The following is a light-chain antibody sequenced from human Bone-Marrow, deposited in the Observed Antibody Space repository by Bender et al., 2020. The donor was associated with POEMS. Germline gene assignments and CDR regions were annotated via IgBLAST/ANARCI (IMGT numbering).Light chain of an antibody. CDR3: CSYAGSYTYVV. CDR1: NSDVGAYEF. J-gene: IGLJ2*01. Sequence: QSALTQPASVSGSPGQSITISCSGTNSDVGAYEFVSWFQQHPGKAPKLIIYDVNHRPSGVSYRFSGSKSGTTASLTISGLQAEDEADYYCCSYAGSYTYVVFGGGTKVTVL. V-gene: IGLV2-14*03. CDR2: DVN.